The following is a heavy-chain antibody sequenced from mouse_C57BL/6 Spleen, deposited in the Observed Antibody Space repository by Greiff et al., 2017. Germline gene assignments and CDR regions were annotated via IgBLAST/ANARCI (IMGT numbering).Heavy chain of an antibody. CDR3: TIDDYDAMDY. CDR1: GFTFSDAW. J-gene: IGHJ4*01. V-gene: IGHV6-6*01. Sequence: EVKLVESGGGLVQPGGSMKLSCAASGFTFSDAWMDWVRQSPEKGLEWVAEIRNKTNNPATYYAESVKGRFTISRDDSKSSVYLQMNRLRAEDTGIYYCTIDDYDAMDYWGQGTSVTVSS. CDR2: IRNKTNNPAT.